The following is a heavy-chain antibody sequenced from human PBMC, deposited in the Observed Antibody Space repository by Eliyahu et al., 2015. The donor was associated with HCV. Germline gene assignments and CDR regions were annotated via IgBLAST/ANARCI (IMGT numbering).Heavy chain of an antibody. CDR1: GFTFSSYG. CDR3: ARRAGGHEDY. D-gene: IGHD1-26*01. J-gene: IGHJ4*02. CDR2: IWYDGSNK. Sequence: QVQLVESGGGVVQPGRSLRLSCAASGFTFSSYGMHWVRQAPGKGLEWVAVIWYDGSNKYYADPVKGRFTISRDNSKNTLYLQMNSLRAEDTAVYYCARRAGGHEDYWGQGTLVTVSS. V-gene: IGHV3-33*01.